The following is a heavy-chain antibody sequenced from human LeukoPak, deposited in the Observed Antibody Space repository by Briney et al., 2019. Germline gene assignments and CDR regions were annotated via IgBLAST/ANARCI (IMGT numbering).Heavy chain of an antibody. CDR2: ISYDGSNK. CDR1: GFTFSSYG. V-gene: IGHV3-30*18. J-gene: IGHJ4*02. CDR3: AKVGTLGMSLDY. Sequence: GGPLRLSCAASGFTFSSYGMHWVRQAPGKGLEWVAVISYDGSNKYYADSVKGRFTISRDNSKNTLYLQMNSLRAEDTAVYYCAKVGTLGMSLDYWGQGTLVTVSS. D-gene: IGHD7-27*01.